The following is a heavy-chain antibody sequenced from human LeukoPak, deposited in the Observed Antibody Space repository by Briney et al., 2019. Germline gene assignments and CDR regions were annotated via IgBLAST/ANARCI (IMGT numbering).Heavy chain of an antibody. CDR3: ARVQTGSYDY. CDR1: GGTFSTYG. CDR2: IIPIFGTT. D-gene: IGHD3-10*01. J-gene: IGHJ4*02. V-gene: IGHV1-69*05. Sequence: ASVKVSCKASGGTFSTYGINWVRQAPGQGLEWMGYIIPIFGTTNYAQKFQGRVTITRNTSISTAYMELSSLRSEDTAVYYCARVQTGSYDYWGQGTLVTVSS.